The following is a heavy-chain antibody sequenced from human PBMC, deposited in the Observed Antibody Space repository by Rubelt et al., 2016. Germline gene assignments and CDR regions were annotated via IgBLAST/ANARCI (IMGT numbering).Heavy chain of an antibody. D-gene: IGHD3-16*02. Sequence: EVQLVESGGGLVQPGGSLRLSCAASGFTFSSYSMNWVRQAPGKGLEWVGRIKSKTDGGTTDYAAPVKGRFTISRDDSKTTLYLQMNSLKTEDTAVYYCTTAEPLLRLGELSFPFDPWGQGTLVTVSS. CDR3: TTAEPLLRLGELSFPFDP. CDR2: IKSKTDGGTT. V-gene: IGHV3-15*01. CDR1: GFTFSSYS. J-gene: IGHJ5*02.